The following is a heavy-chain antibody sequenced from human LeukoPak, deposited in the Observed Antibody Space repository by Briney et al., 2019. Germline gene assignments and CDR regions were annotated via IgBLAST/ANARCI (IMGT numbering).Heavy chain of an antibody. V-gene: IGHV1-46*01. J-gene: IGHJ6*02. CDR1: GYTFTSYY. Sequence: GASVTVSCTASGYTFTSYYMHWVRQAPGQGLEWMGIINPSGGATSYAQKFQGRVAMIGDTSTSTVYMQMSSLRIDDTAVYYCAGHSDLGSGSHYPYYYLMDVWGQGTTVTVSS. CDR2: INPSGGAT. D-gene: IGHD3-10*01. CDR3: AGHSDLGSGSHYPYYYLMDV.